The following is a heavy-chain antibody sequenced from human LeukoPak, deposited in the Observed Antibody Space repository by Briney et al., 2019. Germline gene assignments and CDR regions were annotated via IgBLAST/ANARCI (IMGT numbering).Heavy chain of an antibody. Sequence: PGGSLRLSCAASGFTFSSYGMHWVRQAPGKGLEWVAVISYDGSNKYYADSVKGRFTISRDNAKNSLYLQMNSLRDEDTAVYYCARDHTSSWYYFDYWGQGTLVTVSS. J-gene: IGHJ4*02. V-gene: IGHV3-30*03. CDR2: ISYDGSNK. D-gene: IGHD6-13*01. CDR3: ARDHTSSWYYFDY. CDR1: GFTFSSYG.